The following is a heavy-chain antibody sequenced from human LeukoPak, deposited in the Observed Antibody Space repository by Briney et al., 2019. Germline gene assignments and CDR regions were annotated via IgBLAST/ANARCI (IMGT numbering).Heavy chain of an antibody. CDR3: AKGLGYGGSWFAPWFGP. J-gene: IGHJ5*02. D-gene: IGHD6-13*01. V-gene: IGHV3-23*01. Sequence: GGSLRLSCAASGFTFNNYAMSWVRQAPGKGVEGVSIISGSGDGTYYADSVKGRFTISRDNSKNTLYLQMNSLRAEDTAVYYCAKGLGYGGSWFAPWFGPWGQGTLLTVPS. CDR1: GFTFNNYA. CDR2: ISGSGDGT.